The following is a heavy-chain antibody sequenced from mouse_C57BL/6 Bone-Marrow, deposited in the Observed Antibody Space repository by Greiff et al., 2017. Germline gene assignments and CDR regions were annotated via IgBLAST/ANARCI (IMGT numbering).Heavy chain of an antibody. V-gene: IGHV1-69*01. CDR2: IDPSDSYT. CDR1: GYTFTSYW. J-gene: IGHJ4*01. CDR3: AREGYHAMDY. Sequence: QVQLQQPGAELVMPGASVKLSCKASGYTFTSYWMHWVKQRPGQGLEWIGEIDPSDSYTNYNQKFKGKSTLTVDKSSSTAYMQLSSLKSEDSAVYYCAREGYHAMDYWGQGTSVTVSS.